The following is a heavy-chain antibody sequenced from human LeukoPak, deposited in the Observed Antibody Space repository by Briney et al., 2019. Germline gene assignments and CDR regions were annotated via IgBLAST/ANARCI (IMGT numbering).Heavy chain of an antibody. Sequence: GGSLRLSCAASGFTFSSYAMSWVRQAPGKGLEWVSAISGSGGSTYYADSVKGRFTISRDNSKNTLYLQMNSLRAEDTAVYYCAKAMRNHYYGPGSLDYWGQGTLVTVSS. D-gene: IGHD3-10*01. CDR1: GFTFSSYA. CDR3: AKAMRNHYYGPGSLDY. J-gene: IGHJ4*02. CDR2: ISGSGGST. V-gene: IGHV3-23*01.